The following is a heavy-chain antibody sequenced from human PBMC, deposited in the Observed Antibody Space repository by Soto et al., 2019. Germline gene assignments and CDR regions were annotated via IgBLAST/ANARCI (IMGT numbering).Heavy chain of an antibody. CDR2: INPKSGGT. CDR3: ARDLAKGGGSGGFDC. D-gene: IGHD1-26*01. V-gene: IGHV1-2*02. Sequence: GASVKVSCKASGYTFTVYYMHWVRQAPGQGLEWMGWINPKSGGTMYPQKFQGRVTMTWDTSISTAYMALTRLRSDDTAVYYCARDLAKGGGSGGFDCWGQGTRGTVSS. CDR1: GYTFTVYY. J-gene: IGHJ4*02.